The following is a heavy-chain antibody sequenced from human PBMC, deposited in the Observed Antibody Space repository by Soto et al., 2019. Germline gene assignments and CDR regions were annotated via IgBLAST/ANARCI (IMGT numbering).Heavy chain of an antibody. V-gene: IGHV1-18*04. CDR2: ISGKNGNT. CDR3: ARVSSSIVVVPDYGMDV. Sequence: ASVKVSCKASGYTFISHGISWVRQAPGQGLEWMGWISGKNGNTNYAQKFQGRVTLTTDSSTSTAYLELGSLRSDDTAVYYCARVSSSIVVVPDYGMDVWGQGTTVTVSS. CDR1: GYTFISHG. J-gene: IGHJ6*02. D-gene: IGHD2-21*01.